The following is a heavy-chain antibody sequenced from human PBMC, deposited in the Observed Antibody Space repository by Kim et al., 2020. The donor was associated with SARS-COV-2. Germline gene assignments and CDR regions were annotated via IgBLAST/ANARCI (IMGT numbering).Heavy chain of an antibody. CDR1: GFTFSNYA. V-gene: IGHV3-23*01. CDR2: ISSSGETT. CDR3: AINWRRQILNYFDF. Sequence: GGSLRLSCAASGFTFSNYAMTWVRQAPGKGLEWVSGISSSGETTSYADSVKGRFTISRDNSKSTLYLQMNNLRADDTATYYCAINWRRQILNYFDFWGQGTLVPVSP. J-gene: IGHJ4*02. D-gene: IGHD1-1*01.